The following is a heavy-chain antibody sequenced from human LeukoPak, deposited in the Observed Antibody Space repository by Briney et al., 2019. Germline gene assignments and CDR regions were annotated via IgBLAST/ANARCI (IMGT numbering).Heavy chain of an antibody. J-gene: IGHJ4*02. CDR1: GFTFSSYE. CDR2: ISSSGSTI. Sequence: GGSLRLSCAASGFTFSSYEMNWVRQTPGKGLEWVSYISSSGSTIYYADSVKGRFTVSRDNAKNSLYLQMNSLRAEDTAVYYCARQITGVWDGFDYWGQGTLVTVSS. CDR3: ARQITGVWDGFDY. D-gene: IGHD7-27*01. V-gene: IGHV3-48*03.